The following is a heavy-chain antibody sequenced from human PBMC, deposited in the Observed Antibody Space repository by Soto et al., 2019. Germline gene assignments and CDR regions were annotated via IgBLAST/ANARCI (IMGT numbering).Heavy chain of an antibody. J-gene: IGHJ6*02. CDR2: IYDTGISGYTPST. Sequence: PSETLSLTCTVSGGSITSSYWNWIRRPPGKGLEWIAYIYDTGISGYTPSTSYNPSLKSRVTMSVDTSKSQFSLKLTSVTAADTAVYYCARGEDAFFYYGLDVWGQGITVTVSS. CDR3: ARGEDAFFYYGLDV. V-gene: IGHV4-59*01. CDR1: GGSITSSY.